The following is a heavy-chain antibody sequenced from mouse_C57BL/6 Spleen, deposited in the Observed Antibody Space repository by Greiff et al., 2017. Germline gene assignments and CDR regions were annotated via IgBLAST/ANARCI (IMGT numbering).Heavy chain of an antibody. D-gene: IGHD3-2*02. J-gene: IGHJ3*01. Sequence: VQLQQSGPELVKPGASVKMSCKASGYTFTDYNMHWVKQSHGQSLEWIGYINPNNGGTSYNQKFKGKATLTVNKSSSTAYMELRSLTSEDSAVDYWARGSGDSSGWFAYWGQGTLVTVSA. CDR2: INPNNGGT. V-gene: IGHV1-22*01. CDR3: ARGSGDSSGWFAY. CDR1: GYTFTDYN.